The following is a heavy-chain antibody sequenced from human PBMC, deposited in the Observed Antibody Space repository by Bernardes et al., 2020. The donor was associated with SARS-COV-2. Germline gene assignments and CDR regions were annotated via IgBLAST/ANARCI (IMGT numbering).Heavy chain of an antibody. CDR1: GFPFNDAW. D-gene: IGHD6-25*01. CDR3: TTGLESSAWYYYYYGIDV. J-gene: IGHJ6*02. Sequence: GSLRLSCAASGFPFNDAWMSWVRQAPGKGPEWVGRIKKKSDGATTDYAAPVKGRFPISRDDSKNTPYSQMNSLESEDTAVYYCTTGLESSAWYYYYYGIDVWGQGITVTVSS. CDR2: IKKKSDGATT. V-gene: IGHV3-15*01.